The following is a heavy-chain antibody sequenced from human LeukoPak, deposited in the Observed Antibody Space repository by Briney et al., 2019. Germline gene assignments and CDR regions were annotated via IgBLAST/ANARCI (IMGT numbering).Heavy chain of an antibody. CDR3: ARARSRRGELGY. D-gene: IGHD3-16*01. CDR2: IRYDGSNK. J-gene: IGHJ4*02. V-gene: IGHV3-30*02. Sequence: GGSLRLSCSASGFTFSSSGMHWVRQAPGKGLEWVAFIRYDGSNKYYADSVKGRFTISRDNSKNTLYLQMNSLRAEDTAVYYCARARSRRGELGYWGQGTLVTVSS. CDR1: GFTFSSSG.